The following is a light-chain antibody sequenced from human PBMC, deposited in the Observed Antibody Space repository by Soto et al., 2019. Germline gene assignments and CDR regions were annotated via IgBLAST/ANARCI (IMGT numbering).Light chain of an antibody. CDR3: QQYYSYPRT. Sequence: AIRMTQSPSSFSASTGARVTITCRASQGISSYLAWYQQKPGKAPKLLIYAASTLQSGVPSRFSGSGSGTDFTLTISCLQSEDFASYYCQQYYSYPRTLGQGTKLEIK. CDR1: QGISSY. CDR2: AAS. J-gene: IGKJ2*01. V-gene: IGKV1-8*01.